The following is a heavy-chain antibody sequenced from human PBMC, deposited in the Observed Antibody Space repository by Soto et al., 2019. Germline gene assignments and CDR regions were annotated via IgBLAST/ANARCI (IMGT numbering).Heavy chain of an antibody. D-gene: IGHD7-27*01. J-gene: IGHJ5*01. Sequence: SETLSLTCSVSGDSISNLDYFWAWIRQPPGQALEYIGYIYKSATTYYNPSFESRVAISVATSKSQFSLNVTSVTSADTAVYFCARGRYCLTGRCFPNWFDSWGQGALVTVSS. CDR2: IYKSATT. CDR1: GDSISNLDYF. V-gene: IGHV4-30-4*01. CDR3: ARGRYCLTGRCFPNWFDS.